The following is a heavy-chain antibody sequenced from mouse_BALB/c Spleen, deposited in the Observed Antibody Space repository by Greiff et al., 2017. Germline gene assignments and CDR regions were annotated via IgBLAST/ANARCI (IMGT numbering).Heavy chain of an antibody. CDR2: INPYNDGT. CDR1: GYTFTSYV. V-gene: IGHV1-14*01. Sequence: VQLQQSGPELVKPGASVKMSCKASGYTFTSYVIYWVKQKPGQGLEWIGDINPYNDGTKYNEKFKGKATLTSDKSSSTAYMELSSLTSEDSAVYYCARKGAITTEGFAYWGQGTLVTVSA. D-gene: IGHD1-1*01. CDR3: ARKGAITTEGFAY. J-gene: IGHJ3*01.